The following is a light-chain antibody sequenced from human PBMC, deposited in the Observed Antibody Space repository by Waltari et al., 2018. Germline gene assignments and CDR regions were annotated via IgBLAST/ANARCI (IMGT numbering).Light chain of an antibody. CDR2: DAS. CDR1: QSVSST. CDR3: QQCDTLPDT. J-gene: IGKJ1*01. V-gene: IGKV3D-20*02. Sequence: ESVLTQPPAPLPLPLGERATLPGRASQSVSSTLDWYQQKPGQAPSLLIYDASSRATGIPDRFSGSGSGTDFTLTISRLEPEDFAAYYCQQCDTLPDTFGQGTKVEIK.